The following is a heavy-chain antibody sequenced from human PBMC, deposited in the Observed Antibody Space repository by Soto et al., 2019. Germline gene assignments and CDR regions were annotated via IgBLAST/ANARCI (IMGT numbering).Heavy chain of an antibody. D-gene: IGHD3-22*01. CDR3: AKDLYYDSSGYYNAFDI. V-gene: IGHV3-23*01. Sequence: GGSLRLSCAASRFTFSSYTLNWVRRAPGKGLEWVSAISGSGGSTYYADSVKGRFTISRDNSKNTLYLQMNSLRAEDTAVYYCAKDLYYDSSGYYNAFDIWGQGTMVTVSS. CDR1: RFTFSSYT. CDR2: ISGSGGST. J-gene: IGHJ3*02.